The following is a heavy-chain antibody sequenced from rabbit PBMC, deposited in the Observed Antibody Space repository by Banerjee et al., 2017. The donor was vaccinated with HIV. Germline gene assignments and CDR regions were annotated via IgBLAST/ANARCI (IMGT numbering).Heavy chain of an antibody. Sequence: QEQLEESGGDLVKPEGSLTLTCTASGFDLSGRDLICWVRQAPGTGLEWIGCIYNGDGRTYYATWAKGRFTISKTSSTTVTLKMTSLTAAATANYFCARETEYDWLDLWGPGTLVTVS. CDR2: IYNGDGRT. J-gene: IGHJ5*01. CDR3: ARETEYDWLDL. CDR1: GFDLSGRDL. V-gene: IGHV1S45*01.